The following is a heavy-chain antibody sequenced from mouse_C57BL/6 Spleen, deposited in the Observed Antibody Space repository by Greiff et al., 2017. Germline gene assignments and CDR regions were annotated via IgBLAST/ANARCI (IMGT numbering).Heavy chain of an antibody. J-gene: IGHJ4*01. D-gene: IGHD1-1*01. CDR1: GYTFTSYW. CDR3: ARRGLLRSYYAMDY. CDR2: IYPGSGST. Sequence: QVQLQQPGAELVKPGASVKMSCKASGYTFTSYWLTWVKQRPGQGLAWIGDIYPGSGSTNYNEKFKSKATLTVDTSSSTAYMQLSSLTSEDSAVYYCARRGLLRSYYAMDYWGQGTSVTVSS. V-gene: IGHV1-55*01.